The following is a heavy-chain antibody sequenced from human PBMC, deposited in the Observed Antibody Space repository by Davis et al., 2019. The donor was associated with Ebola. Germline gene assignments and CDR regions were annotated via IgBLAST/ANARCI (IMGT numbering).Heavy chain of an antibody. J-gene: IGHJ4*02. CDR2: ISSSSSYI. D-gene: IGHD3-10*01. CDR1: GFTFSSYA. CDR3: AREEWYYGSGSYYSPYYFDY. Sequence: GESLKISCAASGFTFSSYAMSWVRQAPGKGLEGVSSISSSSSYIYYADSVKGRFTISRDNAKNSLYLQMNSLRAEDTAVYYCAREEWYYGSGSYYSPYYFDYWGQGSLVTVSS. V-gene: IGHV3-21*01.